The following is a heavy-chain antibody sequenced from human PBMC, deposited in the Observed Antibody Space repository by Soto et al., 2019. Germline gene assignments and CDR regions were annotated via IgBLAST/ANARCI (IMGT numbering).Heavy chain of an antibody. CDR2: IYPGDSDT. J-gene: IGHJ5*02. Sequence: GESLKISCKGSGYSFTSYWIGWVRQMPGKGLEWMGIIYPGDSDTRYSPSFQGQVTISADKSISTAYLQWSSLKASDTAMYYCARRNVVVVAATPDGNWFDPWGQGTLVTVS. CDR1: GYSFTSYW. CDR3: ARRNVVVVAATPDGNWFDP. V-gene: IGHV5-51*01. D-gene: IGHD2-15*01.